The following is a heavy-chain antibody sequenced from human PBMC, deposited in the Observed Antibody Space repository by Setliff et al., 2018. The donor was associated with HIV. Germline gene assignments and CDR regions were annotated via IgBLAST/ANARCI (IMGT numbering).Heavy chain of an antibody. CDR1: GFTFSNYW. CDR3: GYDY. Sequence: PGGSLRLSCAASGFTFSNYWMDWVRQVPGKGLEWVATIKKDGSEIYYVDSVKGRFTISRDNARTSVYYCARAYNVYDYRFDSSGYDYWGQGTLVTVSS. V-gene: IGHV3-7*01. D-gene: IGHD3-22*01. CDR2: IKKDGSEI. J-gene: IGHJ4*02.